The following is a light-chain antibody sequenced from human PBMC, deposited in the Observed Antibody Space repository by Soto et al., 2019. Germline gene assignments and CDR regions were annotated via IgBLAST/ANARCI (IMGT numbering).Light chain of an antibody. CDR3: HQYNGWPRT. Sequence: MTRSHSTLSASVLDRVTITFLASQSISRSLAWYQQKPGQGPSLLIYGTSTRAGGVPARFSGGGSGTEFTLTITSLQSEDFAVYYCHQYNGWPRTFGQGTKVDIK. V-gene: IGKV3-15*01. CDR2: GTS. J-gene: IGKJ1*01. CDR1: QSISRS.